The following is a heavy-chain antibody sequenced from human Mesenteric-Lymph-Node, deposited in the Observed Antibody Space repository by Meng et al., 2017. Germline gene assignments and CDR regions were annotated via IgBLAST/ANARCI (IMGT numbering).Heavy chain of an antibody. J-gene: IGHJ4*02. CDR2: IYYSGST. CDR3: ARDSSSSAYSPFDY. D-gene: IGHD3-22*01. V-gene: IGHV4-31*03. CDR1: GGSISSGGYY. Sequence: QVHRQESGPGLVKPSQTLSLTCTVSGGSISSGGYYWSWIRQHPGKGLEWIGYIYYSGSTYYNPSLKSRVTISVDTSKNQFSLKLSSVTPEDTAVYYCARDSSSSAYSPFDYWGQGTLVTVSS.